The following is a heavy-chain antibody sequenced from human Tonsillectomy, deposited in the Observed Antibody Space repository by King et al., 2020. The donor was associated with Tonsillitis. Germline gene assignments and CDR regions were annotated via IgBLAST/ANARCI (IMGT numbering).Heavy chain of an antibody. Sequence: VQLVESGGGLVQPGGSLRLSCAASAFTFNIYAMTWVRQAPGKGLEWVSTISGSGASTYYSDSVKGRFTISRDNSKNTLYLRMNSPRAEDTAIYYCAKEADGDFSFGYWGQGTLVTVSS. CDR2: ISGSGAST. D-gene: IGHD4-17*01. CDR3: AKEADGDFSFGY. V-gene: IGHV3-23*04. CDR1: AFTFNIYA. J-gene: IGHJ4*02.